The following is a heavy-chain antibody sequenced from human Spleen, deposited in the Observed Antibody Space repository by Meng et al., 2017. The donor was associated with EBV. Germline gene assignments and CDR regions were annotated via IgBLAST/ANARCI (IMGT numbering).Heavy chain of an antibody. CDR2: ISSSGSTI. V-gene: IGHV3-11*01. J-gene: IGHJ4*02. Sequence: VELGGSGGGLVKPGGSLRLSCAASGFTFNDYYMSWIRQAPGKGLEWVSYISSSGSTIYYTDSVKGRFTISRDNAKKSLYLQMNSLRAEDTAVYYCARGPSIRFHDYWGQGTLVTVSS. CDR1: GFTFNDYY. CDR3: ARGPSIRFHDY. D-gene: IGHD3-16*01.